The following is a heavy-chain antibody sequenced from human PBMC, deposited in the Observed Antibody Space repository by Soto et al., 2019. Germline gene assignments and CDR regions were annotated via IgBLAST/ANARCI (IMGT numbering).Heavy chain of an antibody. Sequence: QVQLVQSGAEVKKPGASVKVSCKASGYTFSNYAIHWVRQAPGQRLEWMGWINAGNGDINYSQNFQGRVTITWDTSASTAYMELSSLRSEDTAVYSCARDLSGSGWYDYWGQGTLVTVSS. D-gene: IGHD6-19*01. CDR2: INAGNGDI. CDR1: GYTFSNYA. J-gene: IGHJ4*02. V-gene: IGHV1-3*01. CDR3: ARDLSGSGWYDY.